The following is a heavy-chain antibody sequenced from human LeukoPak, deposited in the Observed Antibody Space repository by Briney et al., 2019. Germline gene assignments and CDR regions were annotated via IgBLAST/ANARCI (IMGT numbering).Heavy chain of an antibody. V-gene: IGHV3-48*03. CDR2: ISISGATM. CDR3: ARGGSSGYHYNGFDI. Sequence: GGSLRLSCAASGFTFSGYEMNWVRQAPGKGLEWISYISISGATMLYADSVKGRFTISRDNSRTSLYLKMSSLRAENTAVYYCARGGSSGYHYNGFDIWGQGTVVTVSS. CDR1: GFTFSGYE. D-gene: IGHD3-22*01. J-gene: IGHJ3*02.